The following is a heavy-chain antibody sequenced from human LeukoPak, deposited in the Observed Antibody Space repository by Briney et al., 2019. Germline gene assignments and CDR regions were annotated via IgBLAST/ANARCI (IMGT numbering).Heavy chain of an antibody. CDR1: GYTFTGYY. V-gene: IGHV1-2*02. CDR3: TRDYDILTQ. CDR2: IDPNSGDT. Sequence: APVKVSCKASGYTFTGYYMHWVRQAPGQGLEWMGWIDPNSGDTNYVQKFQGRVTMTRDTSITTAYMELSRLTSDDTAVYYCTRDYDILTQWGQGTLVTVSS. J-gene: IGHJ4*02. D-gene: IGHD3-9*01.